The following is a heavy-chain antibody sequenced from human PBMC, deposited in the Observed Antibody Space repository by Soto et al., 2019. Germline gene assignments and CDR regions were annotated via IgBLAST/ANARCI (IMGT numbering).Heavy chain of an antibody. CDR1: GGSISSYY. D-gene: IGHD6-13*01. Sequence: SETLSLTCTVSGGSISSYYWSWIRQPPGKGLEWIGYIYYSGSTNYNPSLKSRVTISVDTSKNQFSLKLSSVTAADTAVYYCARETTDLRYSSSWYRDYYFDYWGQGTLVTVSS. CDR2: IYYSGST. CDR3: ARETTDLRYSSSWYRDYYFDY. J-gene: IGHJ4*02. V-gene: IGHV4-59*01.